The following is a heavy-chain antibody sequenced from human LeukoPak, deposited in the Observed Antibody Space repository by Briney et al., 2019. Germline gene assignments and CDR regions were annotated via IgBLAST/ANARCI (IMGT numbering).Heavy chain of an antibody. CDR1: GYTFTSYG. Sequence: ASVKVSCKASGYTFTSYGITWVRQAPGQGLEWMGWISVNNGQTNYTQKLQGRVTMTTDTSTSTAYMDLSRLRSDDKAVYYCARGRPITIFGVVIKNYYIDVWGKGTTVTVSS. D-gene: IGHD3-3*01. CDR2: ISVNNGQT. V-gene: IGHV1-18*01. J-gene: IGHJ6*03. CDR3: ARGRPITIFGVVIKNYYIDV.